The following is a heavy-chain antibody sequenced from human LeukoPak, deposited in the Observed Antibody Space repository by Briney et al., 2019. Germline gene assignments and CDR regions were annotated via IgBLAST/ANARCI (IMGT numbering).Heavy chain of an antibody. CDR1: EFTFRNYA. D-gene: IGHD3-10*02. J-gene: IGHJ6*04. Sequence: PGGSLRLSCAASEFTFRNYAMNWVRQAPGKGLEWVSYISSSGSTIYYADSVKGRFTISRDNAKNSLYLQMNSLRAEDTAVYYCAELGITMIGGVWGKGTTVTISS. V-gene: IGHV3-48*03. CDR2: ISSSGSTI. CDR3: AELGITMIGGV.